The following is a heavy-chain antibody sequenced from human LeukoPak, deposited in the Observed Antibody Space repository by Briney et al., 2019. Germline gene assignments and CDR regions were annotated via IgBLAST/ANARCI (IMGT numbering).Heavy chain of an antibody. D-gene: IGHD1-26*01. Sequence: PGGSLRLSCEASEFTFSDYYMSWIRQAPGKGLEWISHISSSGSTIYYADSVKGRFTISRDNAKNSLYLQMNSLRAEDTAVYYCARDSGSYYFDYWGQGTLVTVSS. V-gene: IGHV3-11*04. CDR1: EFTFSDYY. J-gene: IGHJ4*02. CDR2: ISSSGSTI. CDR3: ARDSGSYYFDY.